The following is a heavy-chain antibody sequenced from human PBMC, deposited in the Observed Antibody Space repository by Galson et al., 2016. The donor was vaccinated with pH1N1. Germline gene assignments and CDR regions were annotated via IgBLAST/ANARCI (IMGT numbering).Heavy chain of an antibody. CDR1: GFPFSSHG. CDR3: ARVGFTGLFDY. CDR2: IRYEGSTK. Sequence: SLRLSCAASGFPFSSHGMHWVRQAPGKGLEWLAFIRYEGSTKYYAGSVQGRFTISRDNLANTVYLQMDSLRREDTAVYYCARVGFTGLFDYWGQGTLVTVSS. J-gene: IGHJ4*02. D-gene: IGHD2-8*02. V-gene: IGHV3-30*02.